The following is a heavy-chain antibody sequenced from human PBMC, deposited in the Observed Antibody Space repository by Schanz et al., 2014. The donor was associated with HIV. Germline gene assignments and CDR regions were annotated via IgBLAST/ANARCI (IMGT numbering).Heavy chain of an antibody. CDR1: GGTFSSHA. J-gene: IGHJ2*01. D-gene: IGHD1-26*01. V-gene: IGHV1-69*01. Sequence: QVQLVQSGAEVKEPGSSVKVSCKASGGTFSSHAISWVRQAPGQGLEWMGGIIPIFGTANYARKFQGRVTITADESTGTAYMDLTSLRYEDTALYYCAASMYNGSYGTHYYFDLWGRGTLVTVSS. CDR3: AASMYNGSYGTHYYFDL. CDR2: IIPIFGTA.